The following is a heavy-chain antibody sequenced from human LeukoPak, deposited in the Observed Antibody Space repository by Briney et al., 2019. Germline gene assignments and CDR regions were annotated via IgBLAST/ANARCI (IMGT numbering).Heavy chain of an antibody. CDR1: GFTFSSHE. CDR2: ISSSGSII. Sequence: PGGSLRLSCAASGFTFSSHEMNWVRQAPGKGLEWVSYISSSGSIIYYADSVKGRFTISRDNAKSSLFLQMNSLRAEDTAVYYCARGPVAGSGPKYYFDYWGQGTLVTVSS. J-gene: IGHJ4*02. V-gene: IGHV3-48*03. CDR3: ARGPVAGSGPKYYFDY. D-gene: IGHD6-19*01.